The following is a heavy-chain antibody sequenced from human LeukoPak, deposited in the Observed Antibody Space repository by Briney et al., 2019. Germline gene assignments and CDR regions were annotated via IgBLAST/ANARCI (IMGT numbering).Heavy chain of an antibody. CDR3: ARIRDGYNDAYDI. J-gene: IGHJ3*02. CDR2: INPSGGST. V-gene: IGHV1-46*01. CDR1: GYTFTSYY. Sequence: ASVKVSCKASGYTFTSYYMHWVRQAPGQGLEWMGIINPSGGSTSYAQRFQGRVTMTRDMSTSTVYMELSSLRSEDTAIYYCARIRDGYNDAYDIWGQGTVVTVPS. D-gene: IGHD5-24*01.